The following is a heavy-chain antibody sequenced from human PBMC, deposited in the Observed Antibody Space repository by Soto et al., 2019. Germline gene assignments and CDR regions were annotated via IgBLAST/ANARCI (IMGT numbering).Heavy chain of an antibody. V-gene: IGHV1-69*04. CDR2: VIPILNVA. Sequence: QVQLVQSGAEVKKPGSSVKVSCQTSGGSFGIYPISWVRQAPGQGLEWVGRVIPILNVANYTQKLHGRLTLTADKSTTTAYMELSSLTSEDTAVYYWARECTSGIDYWGPGTLVTVSS. CDR1: GGSFGIYP. D-gene: IGHD2-2*01. J-gene: IGHJ4*02. CDR3: ARECTSGIDY.